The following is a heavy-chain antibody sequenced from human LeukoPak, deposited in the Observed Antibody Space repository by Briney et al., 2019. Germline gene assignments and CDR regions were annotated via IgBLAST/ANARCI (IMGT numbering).Heavy chain of an antibody. CDR1: GGSISSGSYY. V-gene: IGHV4-61*02. J-gene: IGHJ6*02. CDR3: ARSRTTGGRGRVYYYYGMDV. D-gene: IGHD4-17*01. Sequence: NPSQTLSLTCTVSGGSISSGSYYWSWIRQPAGKALEWIGRIYASGSTNYNPSLKSRVTISVDTSKNQFALKLSSVTAADTAVYYCARSRTTGGRGRVYYYYGMDVWGQGTKVTVSS. CDR2: IYASGST.